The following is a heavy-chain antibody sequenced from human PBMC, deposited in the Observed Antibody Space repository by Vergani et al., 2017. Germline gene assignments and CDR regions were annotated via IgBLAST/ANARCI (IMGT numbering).Heavy chain of an antibody. Sequence: QVQLQQWGAGLLKPSETLSLTCAVYGGSFSGYYWSWIRQPPGKGLEWIGEINHSGSTNYNPSLKSRVTISVDTSKNQFSLQLNSVTPEDTAVYYCARDGTAAGNYFDYWGQGTLVTVSS. CDR2: INHSGST. CDR3: ARDGTAAGNYFDY. V-gene: IGHV4-34*01. D-gene: IGHD6-13*01. CDR1: GGSFSGYY. J-gene: IGHJ4*02.